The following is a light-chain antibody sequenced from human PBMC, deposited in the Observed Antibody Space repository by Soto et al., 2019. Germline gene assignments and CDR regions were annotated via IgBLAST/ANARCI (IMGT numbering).Light chain of an antibody. J-gene: IGKJ5*01. CDR1: QSVNSL. CDR3: QQYNEWLIP. CDR2: GAS. V-gene: IGKV3-15*01. Sequence: EIVLTPSPATFSIYKGERATLSCCASQSVNSLLAWYQQKPGQAPRLLIYGASTRATDTPARFSGSGSGTEFALTFSRMQCEEFAVYYRQQYNEWLIPFGQGSRM.